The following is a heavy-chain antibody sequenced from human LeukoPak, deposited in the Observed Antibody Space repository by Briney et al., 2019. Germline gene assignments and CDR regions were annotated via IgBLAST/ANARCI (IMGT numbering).Heavy chain of an antibody. Sequence: GRSLRLSCAASGFTFSSYGMHWVRQAPGKGLEWVGVISYDGSNKFYADSVKGRFTISRDNSKNTLYLQMNTLRAEDTAVYYCANDYRSGSFHDFWGQGTLVTVSS. J-gene: IGHJ4*02. CDR3: ANDYRSGSFHDF. CDR2: ISYDGSNK. V-gene: IGHV3-30*18. D-gene: IGHD3-10*01. CDR1: GFTFSSYG.